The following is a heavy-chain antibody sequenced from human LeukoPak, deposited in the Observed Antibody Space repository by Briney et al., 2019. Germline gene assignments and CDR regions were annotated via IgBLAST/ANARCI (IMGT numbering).Heavy chain of an antibody. J-gene: IGHJ4*02. D-gene: IGHD4-17*01. CDR2: IIPIFGTA. Sequence: SVKVSCKASGGTFSSYAISWVRQAPGQGLEWMGGIIPIFGTANYAQKFQGRVTITTDESTSTAYMELSSLRSEDTAVYYCARFEPYGDQADYWGQGTLVTVSS. CDR3: ARFEPYGDQADY. V-gene: IGHV1-69*05. CDR1: GGTFSSYA.